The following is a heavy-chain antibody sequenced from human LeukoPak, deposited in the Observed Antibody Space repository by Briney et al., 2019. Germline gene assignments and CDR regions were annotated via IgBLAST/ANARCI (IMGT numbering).Heavy chain of an antibody. CDR2: ISGSGGGT. J-gene: IGHJ4*02. CDR3: AKVQAASSGWYFDY. D-gene: IGHD6-19*01. CDR1: GFIFSNYA. V-gene: IGHV3-23*01. Sequence: GGSLRLSCAASGFIFSNYAITWVRQAPGKGLEWVSAISGSGGGTKYADSVKGRFTISRDNSKNTLYLQTNSLRAEDTAVYYCAKVQAASSGWYFDYWGQGTLVTVSS.